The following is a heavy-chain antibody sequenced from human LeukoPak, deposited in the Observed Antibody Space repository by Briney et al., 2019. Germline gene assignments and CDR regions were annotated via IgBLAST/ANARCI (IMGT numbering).Heavy chain of an antibody. Sequence: ASVKVSCKASGYTFTSYDINWVRQATGQGLEWMGWMNPNSGNTGYAQKFQGRVTMTRNTSISTAYMELSSLRSEDTAVYYGARRRMIVPGSWFDPWGQGTLVTVSS. CDR1: GYTFTSYD. CDR3: ARRRMIVPGSWFDP. D-gene: IGHD3-22*01. CDR2: MNPNSGNT. V-gene: IGHV1-8*01. J-gene: IGHJ5*02.